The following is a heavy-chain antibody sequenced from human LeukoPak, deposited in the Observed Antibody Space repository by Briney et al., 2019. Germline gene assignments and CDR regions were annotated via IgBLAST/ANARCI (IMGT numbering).Heavy chain of an antibody. CDR3: ARDREAIYDFWSGRYYYYGMDV. J-gene: IGHJ6*02. CDR1: GYTFTSYA. Sequence: ASVKVSCKASGYTFTSYAMHWVRQAPGQRLEWMGWINAGNGNTKYSQKFQGRVTITRDTSASTADMELSSLRSEDTAVYYCARDREAIYDFWSGRYYYYGMDVWGQGTTVTVSS. CDR2: INAGNGNT. V-gene: IGHV1-3*01. D-gene: IGHD3-3*01.